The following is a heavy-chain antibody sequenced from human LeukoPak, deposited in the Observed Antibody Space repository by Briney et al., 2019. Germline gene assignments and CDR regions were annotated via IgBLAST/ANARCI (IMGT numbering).Heavy chain of an antibody. V-gene: IGHV1-2*02. CDR2: INPNSGGT. CDR3: ARTGDPSLVPDTIYSMDV. J-gene: IGHJ6*03. CDR1: GYTFTGYY. Sequence: ASVKVSCKASGYTFTGYYMHWVRQAPGQGFEWMGWINPNSGGTNYAQKFQGRVTMTRDTSISTAYMELSRLRSDDTAVYYCARTGDPSLVPDTIYSMDVWGKGTTVTVSS. D-gene: IGHD6-6*01.